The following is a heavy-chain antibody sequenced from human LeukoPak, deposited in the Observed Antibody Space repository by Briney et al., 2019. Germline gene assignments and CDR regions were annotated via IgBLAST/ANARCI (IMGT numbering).Heavy chain of an antibody. CDR1: GGSISSSSYY. Sequence: PSETLSLTCTVSGGSISSSSYYWGWIRQPPGKGLEWIGSIYYTRSTYYNPSLKSRVTISVDTSKNQFSLKLTSVTAADTAVYYCARGVTMIVVVIHDWYFDLWGRGALVTVSS. CDR2: IYYTRST. D-gene: IGHD3-22*01. J-gene: IGHJ2*01. V-gene: IGHV4-39*01. CDR3: ARGVTMIVVVIHDWYFDL.